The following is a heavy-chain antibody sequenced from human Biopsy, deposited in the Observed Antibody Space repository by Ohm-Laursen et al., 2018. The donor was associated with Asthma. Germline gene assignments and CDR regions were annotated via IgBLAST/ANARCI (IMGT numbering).Heavy chain of an antibody. CDR1: GGTLSNFA. V-gene: IGHV1-69*13. CDR3: ARCQVGYSSGWSLLLKKIYYSGMDV. J-gene: IGHJ6*02. CDR2: LMSVFGTT. Sequence: SVKVSCKAPGGTLSNFAISWVRQAPGHGLEWLGGLMSVFGTTNYAQKFQGRVTITADESTSTAYMEVTSLRSEDTAIYYCARCQVGYSSGWSLLLKKIYYSGMDVWGQGTAVTVSS. D-gene: IGHD6-19*01.